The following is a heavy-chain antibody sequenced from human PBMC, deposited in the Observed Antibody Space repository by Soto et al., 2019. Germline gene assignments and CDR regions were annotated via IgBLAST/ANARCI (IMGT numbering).Heavy chain of an antibody. CDR3: ARVRITGTTRWFDP. J-gene: IGHJ5*02. CDR1: GFTFSSYS. V-gene: IGHV3-21*01. D-gene: IGHD1-20*01. CDR2: ISSSSSYI. Sequence: EVQLVESGGGLVKPGGSLRLSCAASGFTFSSYSMNWVRQAPGKGLEWVSSISSSSSYIYYADSVKGRFTISRDNAKNSLYLQMNGLRAEDTAVYYCARVRITGTTRWFDPWGQGSLVTVSS.